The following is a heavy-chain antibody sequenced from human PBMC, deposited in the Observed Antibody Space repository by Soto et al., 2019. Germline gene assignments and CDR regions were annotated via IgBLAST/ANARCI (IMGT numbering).Heavy chain of an antibody. CDR2: ISAHNGNT. Sequence: QVHLVQSGAEVKKPGASVKVPCKGSGYAFTTYGITWVRQAPGQGLEWMGWISAHNGNTNYAQKLQGRVTVTRDTSTSTAYMELRSLRSDDTAVYYCARGGYGDYWGQGALVTVSS. CDR3: ARGGYGDY. V-gene: IGHV1-18*01. J-gene: IGHJ4*02. D-gene: IGHD1-1*01. CDR1: GYAFTTYG.